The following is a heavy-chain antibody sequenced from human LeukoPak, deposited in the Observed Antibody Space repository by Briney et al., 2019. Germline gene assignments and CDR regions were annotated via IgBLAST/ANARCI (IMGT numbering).Heavy chain of an antibody. Sequence: PGGSLRLSCAASGFTVSSNYMSWVRQAPGKGLEWVSVIYSGGSTYYADSVKGRFTISRDNSKNTLYLQMNSLRAEDTAVYYCAKDRFVSASGTSTYYFDYWGQGTLVTVSS. J-gene: IGHJ4*02. CDR2: IYSGGST. CDR3: AKDRFVSASGTSTYYFDY. CDR1: GFTVSSNY. V-gene: IGHV3-53*01. D-gene: IGHD6-13*01.